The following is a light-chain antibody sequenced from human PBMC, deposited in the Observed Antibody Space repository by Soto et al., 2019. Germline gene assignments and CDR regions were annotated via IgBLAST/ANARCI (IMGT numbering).Light chain of an antibody. Sequence: EIVLTQSPATLSVSPGERATLSCRASQSVGSNLAWYQQKPGQAPRLLMYDTSTRATGFPARFGGSGSGTEFTLTIGSVQSEDFAVYYCQQYNDWPPMYTFGQGTKLEIK. V-gene: IGKV3-15*01. CDR3: QQYNDWPPMYT. CDR2: DTS. CDR1: QSVGSN. J-gene: IGKJ2*01.